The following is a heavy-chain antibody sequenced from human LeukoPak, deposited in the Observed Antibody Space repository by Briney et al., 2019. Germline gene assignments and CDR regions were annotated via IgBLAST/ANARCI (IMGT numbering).Heavy chain of an antibody. CDR2: ISSSSSYI. CDR1: GFGLRSYS. V-gene: IGHV3-21*01. J-gene: IGHJ6*04. Sequence: GGSLRLSCAASGFGLRSYSMKWVRQAPGKGLEWVSSISSSSSYIYYADSVKGRFTTSRDNSKNTLYLQMNSLRAEDTAVYYCAELGITMIGGVWGKGTTVTISS. CDR3: AELGITMIGGV. D-gene: IGHD3-10*02.